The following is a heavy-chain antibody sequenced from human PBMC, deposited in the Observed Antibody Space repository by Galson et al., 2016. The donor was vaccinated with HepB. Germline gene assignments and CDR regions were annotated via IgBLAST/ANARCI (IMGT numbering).Heavy chain of an antibody. Sequence: ETLSLTCSVSGGSISRFYWNWIRQSPEKGLEWIGTVYYSGVTYYNPSLRSRATVSVDTPKNQFSLKLTSVTAADTAVYYCARERDCGGDCCPGGADFDYWGRGTLVTVSA. J-gene: IGHJ4*02. CDR1: GGSISRFY. CDR3: ARERDCGGDCCPGGADFDY. D-gene: IGHD2-21*02. V-gene: IGHV4-59*12. CDR2: VYYSGVT.